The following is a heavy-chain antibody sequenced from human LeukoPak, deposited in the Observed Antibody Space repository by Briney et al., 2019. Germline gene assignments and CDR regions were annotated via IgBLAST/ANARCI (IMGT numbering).Heavy chain of an antibody. CDR2: ISGCGGST. CDR1: GFTFSSYA. V-gene: IGHV3-23*01. D-gene: IGHD6-13*01. J-gene: IGHJ4*02. Sequence: GGSLRLSCAASGFTFSSYAMSWVRQAPGKGLEWVSAISGCGGSTYYADSVKGRFTISRDNSKNTLYLQMNSLRAEDTAVYYCAKDRNLYSSSWYLGYYFDYWGQGTLVTVSS. CDR3: AKDRNLYSSSWYLGYYFDY.